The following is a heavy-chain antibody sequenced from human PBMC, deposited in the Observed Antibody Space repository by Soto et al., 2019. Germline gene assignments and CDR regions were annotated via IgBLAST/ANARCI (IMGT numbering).Heavy chain of an antibody. D-gene: IGHD2-2*01. Sequence: EVQLLESGGGLVQPGGSLRLSCAGSGFTFINYAMNWVRQAPGKGLEWVSSISGGGDATFFADSVRGRFTISRDNSKNTVTLRMNSLGVDDTAVYYCARKILGSTSRPNYWYFDLWGRGTLVTVSS. CDR3: ARKILGSTSRPNYWYFDL. CDR2: ISGGGDAT. V-gene: IGHV3-23*01. CDR1: GFTFINYA. J-gene: IGHJ2*01.